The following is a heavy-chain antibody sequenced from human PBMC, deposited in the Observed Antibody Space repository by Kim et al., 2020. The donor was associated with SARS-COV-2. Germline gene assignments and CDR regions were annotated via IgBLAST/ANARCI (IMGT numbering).Heavy chain of an antibody. J-gene: IGHJ4*02. Sequence: GGSLRLSCAASGFTFKNYAMTWVRQAPGKGLEWVSTMTSSSAGTFYADSVKGRFTISRDDSKNTLYLHMNSLRVEDTAIYYCANPRVLYWVPGTLVTVSS. V-gene: IGHV3-23*01. CDR3: ANPRVLY. CDR1: GFTFKNYA. CDR2: MTSSSAGT.